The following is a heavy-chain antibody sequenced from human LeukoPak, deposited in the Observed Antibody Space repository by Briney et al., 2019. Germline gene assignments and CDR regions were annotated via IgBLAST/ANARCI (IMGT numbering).Heavy chain of an antibody. CDR3: ARSSYSSSPFDFDY. Sequence: SETLSLTCTVSGGSISSYYWSWIRQPPGKGLEWIGYIYYSGSTNYNPSLKSRVTISVDTSKNQFSLKLSSVTAADTAVYHCARSSYSSSPFDFDYWGQGTLVTVSS. V-gene: IGHV4-59*01. J-gene: IGHJ4*02. CDR2: IYYSGST. CDR1: GGSISSYY. D-gene: IGHD6-6*01.